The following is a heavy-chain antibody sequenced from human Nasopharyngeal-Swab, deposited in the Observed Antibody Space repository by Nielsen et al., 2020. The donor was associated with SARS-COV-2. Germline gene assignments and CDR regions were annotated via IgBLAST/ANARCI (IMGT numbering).Heavy chain of an antibody. CDR1: GFIFDNYA. CDR3: AKDLRGPYFF. D-gene: IGHD2/OR15-2a*01. CDR2: IWGSGRGT. Sequence: GESLKISCSASGFIFDNYAMNWIRQAPGKGLEWVGIIWGSGRGTNYADSVKGRFTISRDNSKNTLSLQMNSLRAEDTAVYYCAKDLRGPYFFWGQGTLVTVSS. J-gene: IGHJ4*02. V-gene: IGHV3-23*01.